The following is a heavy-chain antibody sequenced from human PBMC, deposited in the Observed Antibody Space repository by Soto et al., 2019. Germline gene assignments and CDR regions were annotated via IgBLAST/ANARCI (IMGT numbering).Heavy chain of an antibody. J-gene: IGHJ5*02. CDR2: INHSGST. V-gene: IGHV4-34*01. Sequence: QVQLQQWGAGLLKPSETLSLTCAVYGGSFSGYYWSWIRQPPGKGLEWIGEINHSGSTNYNPSLKSRVTISVDTSKNQFSLKLSSVTAADTAVYYCARGPWGSCSGGSCNRWFDPWGQGTLVTVSS. CDR3: ARGPWGSCSGGSCNRWFDP. D-gene: IGHD2-15*01. CDR1: GGSFSGYY.